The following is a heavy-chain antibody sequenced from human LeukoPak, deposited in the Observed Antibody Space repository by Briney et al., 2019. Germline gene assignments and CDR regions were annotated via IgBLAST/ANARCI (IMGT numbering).Heavy chain of an antibody. J-gene: IGHJ3*02. D-gene: IGHD6-19*01. CDR1: GFTFSSYG. CDR2: IRYDGSNK. CDR3: AKVYSGWSGDGAFDI. Sequence: GGSLRLSCAASGFTFSSYGMHWVRQVPGKGLEWVAFIRYDGSNKYYADSVKGRFTISRDNSKNTLYLQMNSLRAEDTAVYYCAKVYSGWSGDGAFDIWGQGTMVTVSS. V-gene: IGHV3-30*02.